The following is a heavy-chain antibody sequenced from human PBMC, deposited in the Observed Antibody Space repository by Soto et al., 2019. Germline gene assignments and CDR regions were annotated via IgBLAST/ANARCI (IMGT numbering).Heavy chain of an antibody. CDR3: PRARTLAASLVYGFDI. D-gene: IGHD6-13*01. CDR2: IDTSGRTI. Sequence: QVQLVESGGGLVKSGGSLRLSCAASGFTFTDYYMSWIRQAPGKGLEWVSNIDTSGRTIYYADSVKGRFTISRDNAKNSLYLQLNSLSAEDTAVYYCPRARTLAASLVYGFDIWGQGTMVTVSS. J-gene: IGHJ3*02. CDR1: GFTFTDYY. V-gene: IGHV3-11*01.